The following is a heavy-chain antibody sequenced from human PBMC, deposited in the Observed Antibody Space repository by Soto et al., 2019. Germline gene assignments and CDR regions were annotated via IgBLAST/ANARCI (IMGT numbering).Heavy chain of an antibody. CDR3: AREFPGSGTTDY. CDR1: GCTVSSKY. D-gene: IGHD3-10*01. J-gene: IGHJ4*02. V-gene: IGHV3-48*01. Sequence: GGPLRLACAASGCTVSSKYMSWVSQAPGKGLEWVSAISSSSSTIYYADSVKGRFTISRDNAKNSLYLQMNSLRAEDTAVYYCAREFPGSGTTDYWGQGTLVTVS. CDR2: ISSSSSTI.